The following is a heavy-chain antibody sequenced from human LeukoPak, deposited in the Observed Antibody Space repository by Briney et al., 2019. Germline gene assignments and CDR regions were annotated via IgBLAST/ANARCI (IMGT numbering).Heavy chain of an antibody. CDR3: ARSDGNYYDSSGSLDY. D-gene: IGHD3-22*01. J-gene: IGHJ4*02. V-gene: IGHV3-33*01. Sequence: GRSLRLSCAVSGFTFSSYGMHWVRQAPGKGLEWVAVIWYDGSNKYYADSVKGRFTISRDNSKNTLYLQMNSLRAEDTAVYYCARSDGNYYDSSGSLDYWGQGTLVTVSS. CDR1: GFTFSSYG. CDR2: IWYDGSNK.